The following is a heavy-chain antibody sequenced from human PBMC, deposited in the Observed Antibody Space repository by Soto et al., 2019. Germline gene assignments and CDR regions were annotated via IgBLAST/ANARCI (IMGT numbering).Heavy chain of an antibody. CDR1: GGSISSYY. CDR3: ARRWGIGSYYYFDY. V-gene: IGHV4-59*08. J-gene: IGHJ4*02. CDR2: IYYSGST. D-gene: IGHD1-26*01. Sequence: SETLSLTCTVSGGSISSYYWSWIRQPPGKGLEWIGYIYYSGSTNYNPSLKSRVTISVDTSKNQFSLKLSSVTAADTAVYYCARRWGIGSYYYFDYWGQGTLVTVSS.